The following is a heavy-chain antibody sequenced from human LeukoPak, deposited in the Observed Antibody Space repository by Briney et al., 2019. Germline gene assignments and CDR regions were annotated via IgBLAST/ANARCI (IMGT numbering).Heavy chain of an antibody. CDR3: ARDPSYSSSSAPIDY. CDR2: ISGSGGST. Sequence: GGSLRLSCAASGFTFTSYAVNWVRQAPGKGLEWVSAISGSGGSTYYADSVKGRFTISRDNAKNSLYLQMNSLRAEDTAVYYCARDPSYSSSSAPIDYWGQGTLVTVSS. V-gene: IGHV3-23*01. J-gene: IGHJ4*02. D-gene: IGHD6-6*01. CDR1: GFTFTSYA.